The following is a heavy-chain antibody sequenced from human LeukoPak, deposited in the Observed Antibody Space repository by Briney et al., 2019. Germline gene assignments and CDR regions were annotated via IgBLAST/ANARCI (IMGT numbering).Heavy chain of an antibody. J-gene: IGHJ5*02. D-gene: IGHD3-22*01. CDR1: GFTLDDYA. CDR3: AKDMRPEVYYYDSSGPARFDP. V-gene: IGHV3-43*02. Sequence: GGSLRLSCAASGFTLDDYAMHWVRQAPGKGLEWVSLISGDGGSTYYADSVKGRLTISRDNSKNSLYLQMNSLRTEDTALYYCAKDMRPEVYYYDSSGPARFDPWGQGTLVTVSS. CDR2: ISGDGGST.